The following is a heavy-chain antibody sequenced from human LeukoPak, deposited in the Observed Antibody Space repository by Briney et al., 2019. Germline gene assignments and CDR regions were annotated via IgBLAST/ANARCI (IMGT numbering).Heavy chain of an antibody. J-gene: IGHJ3*01. Sequence: SETLSLTCTVSGGSISSYYWSWIRQPPGKGLEWIGYISYSESTNYNPSLRSRVTISVDTSKDQFSLKLSSVTAADTAVYYCGRHRGRLDDFDVWGQGTVVTVSS. V-gene: IGHV4-59*08. CDR2: ISYSEST. D-gene: IGHD3-22*01. CDR1: GGSISSYY. CDR3: GRHRGRLDDFDV.